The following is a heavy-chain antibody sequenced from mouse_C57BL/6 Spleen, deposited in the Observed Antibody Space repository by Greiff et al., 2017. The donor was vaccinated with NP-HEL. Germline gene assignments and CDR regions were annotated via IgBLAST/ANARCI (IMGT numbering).Heavy chain of an antibody. V-gene: IGHV3-6*01. D-gene: IGHD2-1*01. J-gene: IGHJ4*01. Sequence: EVKVEESGPGLVKPSQSLSLTCSVTGYSITSGYYWNWIRQFPGNKLEWMGYISYDGSNNYNPSLKNRISITRDTSKNQFFLKLNSVTTEDTATYYCAEIYYGNYYAMDYWGQGTSVTVSS. CDR3: AEIYYGNYYAMDY. CDR1: GYSITSGYY. CDR2: ISYDGSN.